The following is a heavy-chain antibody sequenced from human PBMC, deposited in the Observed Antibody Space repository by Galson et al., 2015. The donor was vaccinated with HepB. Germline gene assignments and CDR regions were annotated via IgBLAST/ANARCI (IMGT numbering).Heavy chain of an antibody. J-gene: IGHJ4*02. V-gene: IGHV2-70*11. D-gene: IGHD3-9*01. CDR3: ARTFYDILTGYRYDFDY. CDR2: IDWDDDK. CDR1: GFSLSTSGMC. Sequence: PALVKPTQTLTLTCTFSGFSLSTSGMCVSWIRQPPGKALEWLARIDWDDDKYYSTSLKTRLTISKDTSKNQVVLTMTNMDPVDTATYYCARTFYDILTGYRYDFDYWGQGTLVTVSS.